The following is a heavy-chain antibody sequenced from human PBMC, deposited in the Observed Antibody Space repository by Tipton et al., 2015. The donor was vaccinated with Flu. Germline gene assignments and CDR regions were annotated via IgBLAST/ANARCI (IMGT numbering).Heavy chain of an antibody. CDR1: GGSLSGYY. D-gene: IGHD5-12*01. CDR3: ARDGYSGYDFGYYFDS. J-gene: IGHJ4*02. V-gene: IGHV4-4*07. Sequence: TLSLTCTVSGGSLSGYYWSWIRQPAGKVLEWIGRIYTGGSSYYNPSLKSRVTMSVDTSKNQFSLKLDSMTAADTAVYFCARDGYSGYDFGYYFDSWGQGTLVTVST. CDR2: IYTGGSS.